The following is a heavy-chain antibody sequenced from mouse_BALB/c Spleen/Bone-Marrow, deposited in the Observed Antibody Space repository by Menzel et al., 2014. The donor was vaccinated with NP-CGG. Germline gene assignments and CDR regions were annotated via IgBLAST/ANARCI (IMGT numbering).Heavy chain of an antibody. CDR1: GFTFSSFG. J-gene: IGHJ4*01. CDR2: ISSGSSTI. V-gene: IGHV5-17*02. Sequence: VQLVESGGGLVQPGGSRKLSCAASGFTFSSFGMHWVRQAPEKGLEWVAYISSGSSTIYYADTVKGRFTISRDNPKNTLFLQMTSLRSEDTAMYYCARWGYYYAMDYWGQGTSVTVSS. CDR3: ARWGYYYAMDY.